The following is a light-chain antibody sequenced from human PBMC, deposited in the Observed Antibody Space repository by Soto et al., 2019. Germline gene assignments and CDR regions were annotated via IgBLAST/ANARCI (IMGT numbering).Light chain of an antibody. J-gene: IGKJ2*01. CDR2: AAS. CDR1: QGISTY. CDR3: QKYNTAPYT. V-gene: IGKV1-27*01. Sequence: DVQMTQSPSSLSASVGDRVTITCRASQGISTYLAWYQQKPGKAPNLLIFAASTLQSGVPSRFSGSGSGTDFTLAITRLQREDVATYYCQKYNTAPYTFGQGTKLEI.